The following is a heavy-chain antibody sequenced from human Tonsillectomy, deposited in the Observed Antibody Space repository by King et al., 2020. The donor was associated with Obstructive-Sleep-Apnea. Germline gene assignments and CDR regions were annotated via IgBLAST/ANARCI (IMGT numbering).Heavy chain of an antibody. CDR1: GFTFSSYG. V-gene: IGHV3-30*18. D-gene: IGHD6-13*01. Sequence: HVQLVESGGGVVQPGRSLRLSCAASGFTFSSYGMHWVRQAPGKGLEWVAVISYDGINQYYADSVKGRFTISRDNSKNRLYLQMNSLRAEDTAVYYCAKPSYSGSWYDYWGQGILVSVSS. CDR2: ISYDGINQ. J-gene: IGHJ4*02. CDR3: AKPSYSGSWYDY.